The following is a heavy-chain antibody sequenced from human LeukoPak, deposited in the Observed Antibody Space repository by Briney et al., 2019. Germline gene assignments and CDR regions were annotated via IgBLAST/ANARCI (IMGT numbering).Heavy chain of an antibody. J-gene: IGHJ4*02. Sequence: AASVNVSCKASGYTFTRYGVSWVRQAPGQGLEWVGWVSGYNHNTNYAHKLQGRVTMTTDTSTSTAYMELRSLTSDDTAMYYCARGGGRDSGRENDYWGQGTLVTVSS. CDR3: ARGGGRDSGRENDY. CDR1: GYTFTRYG. V-gene: IGHV1-18*01. CDR2: VSGYNHNT. D-gene: IGHD1-26*01.